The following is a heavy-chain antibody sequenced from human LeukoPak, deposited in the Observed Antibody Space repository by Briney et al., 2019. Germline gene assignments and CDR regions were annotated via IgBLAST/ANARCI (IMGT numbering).Heavy chain of an antibody. V-gene: IGHV3-23*01. D-gene: IGHD5-24*01. CDR1: GFTFSSYA. J-gene: IGHJ4*02. CDR3: ARVTGGYNLVDY. CDR2: ISGSGDNT. Sequence: PGRSLRLSCAASGFTFSSYAIHWVRQAPGKGLEWVSSISGSGDNTYYADSVKGRFTISRDNSKNTLHLQMNSLRAEDTAVYYCARVTGGYNLVDYWGQGTLVTVSS.